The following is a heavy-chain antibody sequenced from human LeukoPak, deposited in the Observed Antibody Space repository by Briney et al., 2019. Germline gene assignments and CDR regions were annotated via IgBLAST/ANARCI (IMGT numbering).Heavy chain of an antibody. J-gene: IGHJ4*02. Sequence: ASVKVSCKASGYTFTGYYMHWVRQAPGQGLEWMGWINPNSGGTNYAQKFQGRVTMTRDTSISTAYMELSRLRSDDTAVYYCARVRIAVAGKYYFDYWGQGTLVTVSS. CDR1: GYTFTGYY. V-gene: IGHV1-2*02. CDR3: ARVRIAVAGKYYFDY. D-gene: IGHD6-19*01. CDR2: INPNSGGT.